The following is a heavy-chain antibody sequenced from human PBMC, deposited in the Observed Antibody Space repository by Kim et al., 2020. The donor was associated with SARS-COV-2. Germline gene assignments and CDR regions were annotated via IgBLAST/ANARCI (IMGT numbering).Heavy chain of an antibody. CDR1: GGSISAYY. D-gene: IGHD3-22*01. CDR3: ARLFSSNYYFAASDY. Sequence: SETLSLTCSVSGGSISAYYWSWIRQSPGKGLEWIGYIHYSGGTTYNPSLKSRVTISVDRSKKQFSLTLAPVSAADTGLYYCARLFSSNYYFAASDYWGQG. J-gene: IGHJ4*02. V-gene: IGHV4-59*08. CDR2: IHYSGGT.